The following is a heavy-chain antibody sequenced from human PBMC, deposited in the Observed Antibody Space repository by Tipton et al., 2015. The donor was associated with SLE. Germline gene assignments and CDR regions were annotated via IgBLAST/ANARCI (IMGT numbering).Heavy chain of an antibody. CDR1: GFTFSSYA. J-gene: IGHJ4*02. D-gene: IGHD3-10*01. Sequence: SLRLSCAASGFTFSSYAMSWVRQAPGKGLEWVSAISGSGGSTYYADSVKGRFTISRDNSKNTLYLQMNSLRAEDTAVYYCARVGVRGYQNGPFEFWGQGTLVTVS. CDR2: ISGSGGST. CDR3: ARVGVRGYQNGPFEF. V-gene: IGHV3-23*01.